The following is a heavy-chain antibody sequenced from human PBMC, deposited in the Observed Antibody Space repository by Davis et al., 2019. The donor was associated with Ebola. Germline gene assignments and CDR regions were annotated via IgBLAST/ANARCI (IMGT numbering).Heavy chain of an antibody. CDR2: IYYSGST. CDR1: GGSISSYY. CDR3: ARDFWSGFFHGMDV. D-gene: IGHD3-3*01. Sequence: PSETLSLTCTVSGGSISSYYWSWIRQPPGKGLEWIGYIYYSGSTNYNPSLKSRVTISVDTSKNQFSLKLSSVTAADTAVYYCARDFWSGFFHGMDVWGQGTTVTVSS. V-gene: IGHV4-59*01. J-gene: IGHJ6*02.